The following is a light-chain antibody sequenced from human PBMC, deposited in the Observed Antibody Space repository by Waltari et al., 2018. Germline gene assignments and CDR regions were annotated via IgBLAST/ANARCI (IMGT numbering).Light chain of an antibody. V-gene: IGLV2-14*03. CDR2: DVA. CDR3: SSYSTTSAVV. J-gene: IGLJ2*01. CDR1: SSDVGGYQY. Sequence: QSALTQPASVSGPPGQSIPVSCKGTSSDVGGYQYVSWYQHPPGKAPKLLIYDVAKRPSGVSDRFSGSKTGNTASLTISGLRAEDEAFYYCSSYSTTSAVVFGGGTKMTVL.